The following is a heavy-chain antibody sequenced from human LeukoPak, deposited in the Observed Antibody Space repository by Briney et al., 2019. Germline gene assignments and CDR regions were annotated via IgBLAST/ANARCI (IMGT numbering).Heavy chain of an antibody. CDR2: IYYSGST. V-gene: IGHV4-39*01. D-gene: IGHD3-10*01. J-gene: IGHJ5*02. Sequence: SETLSLTCTVSGGSISNSSYYWRWIPQPPGKGMEWIGRIYYSGSTYYNPSIKNRVTISVDTSKDQFSLKLSSVTAADTAVYYCARRWFGELLNEGNWCNPWGQGTLVTVSS. CDR3: ARRWFGELLNEGNWCNP. CDR1: GGSISNSSYY.